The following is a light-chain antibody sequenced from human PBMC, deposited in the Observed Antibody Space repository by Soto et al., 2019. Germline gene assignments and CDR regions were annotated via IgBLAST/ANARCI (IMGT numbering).Light chain of an antibody. Sequence: IVLTQSPGTLSLSPGERATVSCRASRSVISGYVAWYQQKPGQSPRLVIFGASTRATVIPDRFSGGGSGTDFPLTISLLEPEDFAVYYRQHYADSPTFGGGTKVEI. CDR2: GAS. CDR3: QHYADSPT. CDR1: RSVISGY. J-gene: IGKJ4*01. V-gene: IGKV3-20*01.